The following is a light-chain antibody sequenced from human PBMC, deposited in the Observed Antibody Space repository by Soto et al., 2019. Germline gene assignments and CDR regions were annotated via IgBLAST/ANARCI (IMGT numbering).Light chain of an antibody. CDR1: QSVSSN. Sequence: EIVLTQSPATLSVSPGERATLSCRASQSVSSNLAWYQQKPGQAPRLLIYSASTRATGIPARFSGSGSGTEFTLTISSLQSEDFAVYYCQQHSNWPPLTFGGGTKVAIK. J-gene: IGKJ4*01. V-gene: IGKV3-15*01. CDR3: QQHSNWPPLT. CDR2: SAS.